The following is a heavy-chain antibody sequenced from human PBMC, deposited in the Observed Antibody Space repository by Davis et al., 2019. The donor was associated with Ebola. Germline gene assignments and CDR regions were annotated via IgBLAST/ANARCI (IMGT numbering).Heavy chain of an antibody. CDR1: GFTFSSYW. CDR3: TREVSRGDV. Sequence: GESLKISCAASGFTFSSYWMSWVRQAPGKGLEWVSYISSSSSTIYYADSVKGRFTISRDNAKNSLYLQMNSLRDEDTAVYYCTREVSRGDVWGQGTTVTVSS. D-gene: IGHD3-16*02. J-gene: IGHJ6*02. CDR2: ISSSSSTI. V-gene: IGHV3-48*02.